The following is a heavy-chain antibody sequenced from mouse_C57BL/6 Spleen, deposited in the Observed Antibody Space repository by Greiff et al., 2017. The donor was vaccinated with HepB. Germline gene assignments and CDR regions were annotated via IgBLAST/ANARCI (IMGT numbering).Heavy chain of an antibody. D-gene: IGHD1-1*01. V-gene: IGHV1-18*01. CDR3: ARFDYYGSSYDWFAY. CDR1: GYTFTDYN. CDR2: INPNNGGT. Sequence: DVHLVESGPELVKPGASVKIPCKASGYTFTDYNMDWVKQSHGKSLEWIGDINPNNGGTIYNQKFKGKATLTVDKSSSTAYMELRSLTSEDTAVYYCARFDYYGSSYDWFAYWGQGTLVTVSA. J-gene: IGHJ3*01.